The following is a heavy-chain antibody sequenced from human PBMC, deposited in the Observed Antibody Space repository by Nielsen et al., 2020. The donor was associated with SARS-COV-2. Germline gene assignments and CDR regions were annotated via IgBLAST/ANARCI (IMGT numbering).Heavy chain of an antibody. CDR1: GFTFSSTW. Sequence: GGSLRLSCSASGFTFSSTWMDWVRQAPGQGLVWVSRINPSGSGTAYADSVKGRFAVSRDNAENTVVLQIHSLRVEDPAVYYCAGGADFWSGTQKYYMDVWGKGTTVTVSS. V-gene: IGHV3-74*01. D-gene: IGHD3-3*01. J-gene: IGHJ6*03. CDR2: INPSGSGT. CDR3: AGGADFWSGTQKYYMDV.